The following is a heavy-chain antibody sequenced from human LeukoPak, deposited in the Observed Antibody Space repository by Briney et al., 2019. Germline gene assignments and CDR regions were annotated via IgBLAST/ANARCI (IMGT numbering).Heavy chain of an antibody. CDR3: ARDGHMASALYYFDY. D-gene: IGHD6-6*01. CDR2: INPSGGST. Sequence: PSVKVSCKASGYTFTSYSMHWVRHAPGQGLEWMGIINPSGGSTTYAQKFQGRVTMTRDTSTSTVYMELSSLRSEDTAVYYCARDGHMASALYYFDYWGQGTLVTVSS. J-gene: IGHJ4*02. V-gene: IGHV1-46*01. CDR1: GYTFTSYS.